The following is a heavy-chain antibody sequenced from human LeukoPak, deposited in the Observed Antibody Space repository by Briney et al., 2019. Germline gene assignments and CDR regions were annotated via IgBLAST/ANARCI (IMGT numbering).Heavy chain of an antibody. D-gene: IGHD3-10*01. CDR1: GGSISRQF. CDR3: ARDVGSGGGTFPTYHFDF. V-gene: IGHV4-4*07. Sequence: SETLSLTCTVSGGSISRQFWDWIRQPAGKGLEWIGRIYSSGDTNYNPSLKSRVTMSVDTSKNQFSLRLSSLTAADTAVYFCARDVGSGGGTFPTYHFDFWGPGTLVTVSS. CDR2: IYSSGDT. J-gene: IGHJ4*02.